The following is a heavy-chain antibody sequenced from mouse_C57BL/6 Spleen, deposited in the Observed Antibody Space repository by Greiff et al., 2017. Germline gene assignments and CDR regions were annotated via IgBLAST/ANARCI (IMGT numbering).Heavy chain of an antibody. D-gene: IGHD4-1*02. Sequence: QVQLKQSGPELVKPGASVKISCKASGYAFSSYWMNWVKQRPGKGLEWIGRIYPGDGDTNYNGKFKGKATLPADKASSTAYMQLSILTAEDSAVYVGASTGTDRDYFDYWGQGTTLTVSS. J-gene: IGHJ2*01. CDR3: ASTGTDRDYFDY. CDR1: GYAFSSYW. V-gene: IGHV1-82*01. CDR2: IYPGDGDT.